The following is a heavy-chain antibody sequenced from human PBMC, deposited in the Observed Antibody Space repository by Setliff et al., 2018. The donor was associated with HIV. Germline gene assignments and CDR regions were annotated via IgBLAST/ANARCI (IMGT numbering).Heavy chain of an antibody. D-gene: IGHD6-19*01. J-gene: IGHJ4*02. CDR1: GFTFDDYA. Sequence: GGSLRLSCAASGFTFDDYAMSWVRQAPGKGLEWVSAINWNGGSTGYADSVKGRFTISRDNAKNSLYLQMNSLRAEDTALYYCASGWYYFDYWGQGTLVTVSS. V-gene: IGHV3-20*04. CDR2: INWNGGST. CDR3: ASGWYYFDY.